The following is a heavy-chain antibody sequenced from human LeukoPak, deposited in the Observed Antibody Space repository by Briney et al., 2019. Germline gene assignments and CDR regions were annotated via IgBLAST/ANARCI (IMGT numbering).Heavy chain of an antibody. CDR3: ARVPSGYHNT. J-gene: IGHJ4*02. Sequence: GSLRLSCAASEFSVGSNYMTWVRQAPGKGLEWVSLIYSGGSTYYADSVKGRFTISRDNSKNTLYLQMNSLRAEDTAVYYCARVPSGYHNTGGQGTLVTVSS. CDR1: EFSVGSNY. D-gene: IGHD5-12*01. V-gene: IGHV3-66*01. CDR2: IYSGGST.